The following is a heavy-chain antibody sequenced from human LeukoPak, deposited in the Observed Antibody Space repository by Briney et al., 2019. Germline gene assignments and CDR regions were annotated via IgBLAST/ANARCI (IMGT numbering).Heavy chain of an antibody. Sequence: GESLKISCKGSGYTFTSYWIAWVRQMPGKGLEWMGIIYPGDSDTTYSPSFRGQVTISADKSISTAYLHWSSLKASDTAMYYCARHLHAVSMSPNSYYYMDVWGKGTTVTVSS. CDR2: IYPGDSDT. D-gene: IGHD5/OR15-5a*01. V-gene: IGHV5-51*01. J-gene: IGHJ6*03. CDR1: GYTFTSYW. CDR3: ARHLHAVSMSPNSYYYMDV.